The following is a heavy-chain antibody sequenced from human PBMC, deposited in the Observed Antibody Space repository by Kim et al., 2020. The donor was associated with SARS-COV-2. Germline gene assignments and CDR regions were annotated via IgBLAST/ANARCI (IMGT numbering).Heavy chain of an antibody. CDR3: ARDQIGPLVVVVAATWYGMDV. V-gene: IGHV1-69*13. CDR2: IIPIFGTA. Sequence: SVKVSCKASGGTFSSYAISWVRQAPGQGLEWMGGIIPIFGTANYAQKFQGRVTITADESTSTAYMELSSLRSEDTAVYYCARDQIGPLVVVVAATWYGMDVWGQGTTVTVSS. J-gene: IGHJ6*02. CDR1: GGTFSSYA. D-gene: IGHD2-15*01.